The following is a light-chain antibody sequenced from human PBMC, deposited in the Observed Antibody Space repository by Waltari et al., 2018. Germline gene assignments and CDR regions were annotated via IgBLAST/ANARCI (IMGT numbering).Light chain of an antibody. CDR2: NLS. V-gene: IGKV2-30*02. CDR1: QSLVHGDGNTY. J-gene: IGKJ2*01. CDR3: MQGTNWSYA. Sequence: DVVMTQSPFSLPVTVGQPASISCRSSQSLVHGDGNTYLNWFQQRPGRSPRRLIYNLSNRDSGVPERFSGSGSGPDFTLKISRVEAEDFGVYSCMQGTNWSYAFGQGTKLEIK.